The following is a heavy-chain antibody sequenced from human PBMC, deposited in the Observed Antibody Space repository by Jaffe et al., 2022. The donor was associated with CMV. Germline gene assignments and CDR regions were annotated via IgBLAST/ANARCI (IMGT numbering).Heavy chain of an antibody. J-gene: IGHJ3*02. CDR3: ARIQGLGGDCYSDAFDI. CDR2: IDWDDDK. CDR1: GFSLSTSGMC. V-gene: IGHV2-70*01. Sequence: QVTLRESGPALVKPTQTLTLTCTFSGFSLSTSGMCVSWIRQPPGKALEWLALIDWDDDKYYSTSLKTRLTISKDTSKNQVVLTMTNMDPVDTATYYCARIQGLGGDCYSDAFDIWGQGTMVTVSS. D-gene: IGHD2-21*02.